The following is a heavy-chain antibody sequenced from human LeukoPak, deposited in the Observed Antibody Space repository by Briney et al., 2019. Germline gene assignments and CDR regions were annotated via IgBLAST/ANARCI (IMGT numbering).Heavy chain of an antibody. J-gene: IGHJ5*02. V-gene: IGHV4-39*01. Sequence: SETLSLTCTVSGGSISSSSYYWGWIRQPPGKGLEWIGSIYYSGSTYYNPSLKSRVTISVDTSKNQFSLKLSSVTAADTAVYYCARHRQQPVPTEFDPWGQGTRVTVSS. D-gene: IGHD6-13*01. CDR2: IYYSGST. CDR1: GGSISSSSYY. CDR3: ARHRQQPVPTEFDP.